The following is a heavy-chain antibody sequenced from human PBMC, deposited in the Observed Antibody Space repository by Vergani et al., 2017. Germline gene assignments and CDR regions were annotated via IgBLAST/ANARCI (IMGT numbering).Heavy chain of an antibody. J-gene: IGHJ4*02. CDR2: IYHSGST. Sequence: QVQLQESGPGLVKPSETLSLTCAVSGYSISSGYYWGWIRQPPGKGLEWIGSIYHSGSTYYNPSLKSRVTISVDTSKNQFSLKLSSVTAADTAVYYCARVRRNYFDYWGQGTLVTVSS. CDR1: GYSISSGYY. CDR3: ARVRRNYFDY. V-gene: IGHV4-38-2*01.